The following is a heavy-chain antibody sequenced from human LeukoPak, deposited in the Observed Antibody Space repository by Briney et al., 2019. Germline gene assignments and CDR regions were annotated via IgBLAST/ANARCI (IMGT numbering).Heavy chain of an antibody. CDR1: GFAFSSYA. D-gene: IGHD3-3*01. Sequence: GGSLRLSCAASGFAFSSYAMSWVRQAPGKGLEWVSAISGSGGSTYYADSVKGRFTISRDNSKNTLYLQMNSLRAEDTAVYYCAKPYYDFWSGWDWGQGTLVTVSS. CDR2: ISGSGGST. V-gene: IGHV3-23*01. J-gene: IGHJ4*02. CDR3: AKPYYDFWSGWD.